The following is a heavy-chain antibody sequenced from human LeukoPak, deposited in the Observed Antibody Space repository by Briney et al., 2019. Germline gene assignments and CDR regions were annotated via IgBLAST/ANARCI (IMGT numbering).Heavy chain of an antibody. CDR1: GGSISSYY. D-gene: IGHD2-21*02. J-gene: IGHJ4*02. Sequence: SETQSLTCTVSGGSISSYYWSWIRQPPGKGLEWIGYIYSSGSTNYNPSLKSRITISVDTSKNQFSLKLSSVTAADTAVYYCARFAYCGGHCWYYFDYWGQGSLVTVSS. CDR3: ARFAYCGGHCWYYFDY. CDR2: IYSSGST. V-gene: IGHV4-59*01.